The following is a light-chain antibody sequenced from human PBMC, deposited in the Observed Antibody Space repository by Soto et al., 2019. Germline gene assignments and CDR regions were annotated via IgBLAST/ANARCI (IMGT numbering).Light chain of an antibody. J-gene: IGKJ2*01. Sequence: EIEMTQSPATVPASPGERVTLSCRASQSVNSDLAWYQQTPGQAPRPLIYDASTRAAGVPARFSGSGSGTEFTLTISSLQSEDFALYYCQQYSQWPLYTFGQGTKV. CDR1: QSVNSD. CDR2: DAS. V-gene: IGKV3-15*01. CDR3: QQYSQWPLYT.